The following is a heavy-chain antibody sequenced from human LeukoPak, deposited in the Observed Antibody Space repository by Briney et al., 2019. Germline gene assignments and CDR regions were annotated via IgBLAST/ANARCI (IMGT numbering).Heavy chain of an antibody. D-gene: IGHD1-26*01. CDR1: GFTFSSYA. CDR3: AKDLGAGSGPYPFDY. V-gene: IGHV3-23*01. J-gene: IGHJ4*02. CDR2: ISTSGGSS. Sequence: GGSLRLSCAASGFTFSSYAMSWVRQAPGKGLEWVSAISTSGGSSYCADSVKGRFTISRDNSKNTLYLQMNSLRAEDTAVCYCAKDLGAGSGPYPFDYWGQGTLVTVSS.